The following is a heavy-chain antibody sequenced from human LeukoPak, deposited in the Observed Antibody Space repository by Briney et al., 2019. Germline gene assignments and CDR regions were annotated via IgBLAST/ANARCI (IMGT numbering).Heavy chain of an antibody. Sequence: GFLRLSCAASGFTFSNFGMHWVRQAPGKGLEWVAVISYDGMNEYYTDSVKGRFTISSDNAKNTVYLQMNSLKPEDTAVYYCAKQMAVDYFDYWGQGTLVTVSS. J-gene: IGHJ4*02. V-gene: IGHV3-30*18. CDR1: GFTFSNFG. CDR2: ISYDGMNE. CDR3: AKQMAVDYFDY. D-gene: IGHD5-24*01.